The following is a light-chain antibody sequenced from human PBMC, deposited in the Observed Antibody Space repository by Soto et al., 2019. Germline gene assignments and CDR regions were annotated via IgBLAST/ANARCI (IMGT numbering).Light chain of an antibody. CDR3: QQYNNWPPRIT. CDR1: QSVGSN. CDR2: GAS. Sequence: EIVMTQSPATLSVSPGERATLSCRANQSVGSNLAWYQQKPGQAPRLLIYGASTRATGIPARFSGSGSGTEFPLTISSLQSEDFAVYCCQQYNNWPPRITFGQGTRLEIK. V-gene: IGKV3-15*01. J-gene: IGKJ5*01.